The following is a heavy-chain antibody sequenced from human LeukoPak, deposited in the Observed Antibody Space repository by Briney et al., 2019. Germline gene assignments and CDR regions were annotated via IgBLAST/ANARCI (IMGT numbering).Heavy chain of an antibody. CDR1: GGSISSYY. CDR2: NYYSGST. V-gene: IGHV4-59*01. D-gene: IGHD2-8*01. Sequence: SGTLSLTCTVSGGSISSYYWSWIRQPPGKGLEWIGYNYYSGSTNYNPSLKSRVTISVDTSKNQFSLKLSSVTAADTAVYYCARGSLGYCTNGVCYYDYWGQGTLVTVSS. J-gene: IGHJ4*02. CDR3: ARGSLGYCTNGVCYYDY.